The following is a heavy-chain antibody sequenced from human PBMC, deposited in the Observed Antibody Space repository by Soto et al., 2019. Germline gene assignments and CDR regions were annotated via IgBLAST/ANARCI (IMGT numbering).Heavy chain of an antibody. D-gene: IGHD3-10*01. Sequence: QVQMVQSGTEVKKPGASVKVSCKASGYTFTSYGLSWVRQAPGQGLEWMGWISAYNGNTKYAQKVQDRVTMTTDTPTNTAYMELRSLRSDDTVVYYCVREEEVLRGVVSLAYWGQGTLVTVSS. V-gene: IGHV1-18*01. CDR3: VREEEVLRGVVSLAY. CDR2: ISAYNGNT. CDR1: GYTFTSYG. J-gene: IGHJ1*01.